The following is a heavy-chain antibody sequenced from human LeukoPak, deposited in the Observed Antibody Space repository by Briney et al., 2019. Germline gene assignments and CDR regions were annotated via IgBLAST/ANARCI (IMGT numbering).Heavy chain of an antibody. CDR1: GFTFSDYY. D-gene: IGHD2-15*01. CDR2: ISSSGSTI. Sequence: GGSLGLSCAASGFTFSDYYMSWIRQAPGKGLEWVSYISSSGSTIYYADSVKGRFTISRDNAKNSLYLQMNSLRAEDTAVYYCARAPSKGSGYFDYWGQGTLVIVSS. V-gene: IGHV3-11*04. CDR3: ARAPSKGSGYFDY. J-gene: IGHJ4*02.